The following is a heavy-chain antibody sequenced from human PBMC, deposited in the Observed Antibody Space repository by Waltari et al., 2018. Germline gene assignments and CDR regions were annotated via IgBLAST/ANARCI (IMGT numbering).Heavy chain of an antibody. J-gene: IGHJ4*02. D-gene: IGHD6-6*01. CDR3: ARDGFSSSSWYFDY. Sequence: QVQLVESGGGVVQPGRSLRLSCAASEFTFSSYAMHWVRQAPGKGLEWVGAISYDGSNKYYADSVEGRFTISRDNSRNTLYLQMNSLRAEDTAVYYCARDGFSSSSWYFDYWGQGTLVTVSS. CDR2: ISYDGSNK. V-gene: IGHV3-30-3*01. CDR1: EFTFSSYA.